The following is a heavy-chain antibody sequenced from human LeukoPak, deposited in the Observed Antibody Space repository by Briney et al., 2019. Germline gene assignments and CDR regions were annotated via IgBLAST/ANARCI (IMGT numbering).Heavy chain of an antibody. D-gene: IGHD3-22*01. J-gene: IGHJ3*02. CDR3: ARYIVVVYAFDI. V-gene: IGHV4-34*01. CDR1: GGSLSGYY. Sequence: SSETLSLTCAVYGGSLSGYYWSWIRQPPGKGLEWIGEINHSGSTNYNPSLKSRVTISVDTSKNQFSLKLSSVTAADTAVYYCARYIVVVYAFDIWGQGTMVTVSS. CDR2: INHSGST.